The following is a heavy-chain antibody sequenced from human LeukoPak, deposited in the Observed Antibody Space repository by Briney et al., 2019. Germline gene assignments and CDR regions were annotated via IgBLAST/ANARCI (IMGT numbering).Heavy chain of an antibody. D-gene: IGHD1-7*01. CDR1: GGSISSISYY. CDR2: IYYRGST. CDR3: ARLYGNFQNYYDY. J-gene: IGHJ4*02. V-gene: IGHV4-39*07. Sequence: TSETLSLTCTVSGGSISSISYYWGWIRQPPGKGLEWIGHIYYRGSTFYNPSLRGRVTISVDTSKNHFSVKLTSVTTADTAVYYCARLYGNFQNYYDYWGQGTLVTVSS.